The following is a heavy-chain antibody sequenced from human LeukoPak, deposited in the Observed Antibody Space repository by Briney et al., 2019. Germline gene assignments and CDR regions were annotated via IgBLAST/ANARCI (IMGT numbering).Heavy chain of an antibody. CDR1: GYTFTSYG. Sequence: ASVKVSCKASGYTFTSYGINWVRQAPGQGLEWMGLINPTGGSTGYAQKFQGRVTMTRDMSTSTDYMELSSLRSEDTAIYYCARDNSVGDHAWWFDPWGQGTLVTVSS. V-gene: IGHV1-46*01. J-gene: IGHJ5*02. D-gene: IGHD1-26*01. CDR3: ARDNSVGDHAWWFDP. CDR2: INPTGGST.